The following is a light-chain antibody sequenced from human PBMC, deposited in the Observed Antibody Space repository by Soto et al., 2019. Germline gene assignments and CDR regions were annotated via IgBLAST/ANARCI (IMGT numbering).Light chain of an antibody. J-gene: IGKJ5*01. CDR1: QSVSSSY. CDR3: EQDGSSPIT. Sequence: EIILTQSPATLSLSPGERATLSCGASQSVSSSYVAWYQHLPGLAPSLLIHDASSRATGIPDRFSGTKSGTDFTLTIRRLEPEDAAVSYCEQDGSSPITFGQGTRLEI. CDR2: DAS. V-gene: IGKV3D-20*01.